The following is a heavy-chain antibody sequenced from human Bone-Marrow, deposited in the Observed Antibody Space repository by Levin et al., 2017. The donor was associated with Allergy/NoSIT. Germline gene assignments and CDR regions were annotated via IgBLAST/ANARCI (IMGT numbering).Heavy chain of an antibody. V-gene: IGHV3-48*04. J-gene: IGHJ4*02. CDR2: ISSRGTTF. Sequence: PGESLKISCAPSGFTFSTYNMNWVRQAPGKGLEWVSYISSRGTTFYYADSVKGRFTISRDNAKNSLFLQMRSLRAEDTAVYYCARSMGGLNYDSSPFDYWGQGTLVTVSS. D-gene: IGHD3-22*01. CDR3: ARSMGGLNYDSSPFDY. CDR1: GFTFSTYN.